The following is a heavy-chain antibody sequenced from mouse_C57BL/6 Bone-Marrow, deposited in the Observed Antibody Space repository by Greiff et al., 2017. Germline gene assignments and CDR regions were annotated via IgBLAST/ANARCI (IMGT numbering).Heavy chain of an antibody. V-gene: IGHV1-4*01. CDR2: INPSSGYT. J-gene: IGHJ3*01. CDR1: GYTFTSYT. Sequence: QVQLQQSGAELARPGASVMMSCKASGYTFTSYTLHWVKQRPGQGLEWIGYINPSSGYTKYNQKFKDKATLTADKSSSTAYMQLSSLTSEDSAVYYCANYGSTPFAYWGQGTLVTVSA. D-gene: IGHD1-1*01. CDR3: ANYGSTPFAY.